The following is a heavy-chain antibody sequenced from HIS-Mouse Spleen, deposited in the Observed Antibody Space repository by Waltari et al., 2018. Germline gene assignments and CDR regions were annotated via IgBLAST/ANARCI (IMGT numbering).Heavy chain of an antibody. D-gene: IGHD6-13*01. CDR2: SHYSGST. J-gene: IGHJ2*01. V-gene: IGHV4-39*07. CDR3: AREIPYSSSWYDWYFDL. CDR1: GGSISSSSYY. Sequence: QLQLQESGPGLVMPSETLSLTCTVSGGSISSSSYYGGRIRQHPGKGLEGIGSSHYSGSTNYNPSRKSRVTISEDTSKNQFSLKLSSVTAADTAVYYCAREIPYSSSWYDWYFDLWGRGTLVTVSS.